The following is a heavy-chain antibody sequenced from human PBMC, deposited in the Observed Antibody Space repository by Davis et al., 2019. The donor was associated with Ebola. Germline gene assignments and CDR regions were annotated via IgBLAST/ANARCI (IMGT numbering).Heavy chain of an antibody. CDR1: GGSISSYY. Sequence: MPSETLSLTCTVSGGSISSYYWSWIRQPPGKGLEWIGYIYYSGSTYYNPSLKSRVTISVDTSKNQFSLKLSSVTAADTAVYYCARGLGHSYAYTLDSWGQGALVTVSS. CDR3: ARGLGHSYAYTLDS. J-gene: IGHJ5*02. CDR2: IYYSGST. V-gene: IGHV4-59*06. D-gene: IGHD5-18*01.